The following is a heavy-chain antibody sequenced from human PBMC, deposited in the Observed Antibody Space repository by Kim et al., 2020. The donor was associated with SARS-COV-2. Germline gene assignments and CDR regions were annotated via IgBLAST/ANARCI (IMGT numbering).Heavy chain of an antibody. D-gene: IGHD3-10*01. CDR3: ATALLRGANYYYYGMDV. Sequence: DSVKGRFTIARDNYKNTLYLQMNSLRAEDTALFYCATALLRGANYYYYGMDVWGQGTTVTVSS. V-gene: IGHV3-30*02. J-gene: IGHJ6*02.